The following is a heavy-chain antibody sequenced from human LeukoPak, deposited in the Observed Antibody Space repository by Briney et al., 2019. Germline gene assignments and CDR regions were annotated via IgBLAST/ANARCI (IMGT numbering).Heavy chain of an antibody. V-gene: IGHV1-18*01. J-gene: IGHJ5*02. CDR3: ARYSSSWYSGWFDP. D-gene: IGHD6-13*01. CDR2: ISAYNGNT. Sequence: EASVKVSCKASGYTFTSYAISWVRHAPGQGLEWMGWISAYNGNTNYAQKLQGRVTMTTDTSTSTAYMELRSLRSDDTAVYYCARYSSSWYSGWFDPWGQGTLVTVSS. CDR1: GYTFTSYA.